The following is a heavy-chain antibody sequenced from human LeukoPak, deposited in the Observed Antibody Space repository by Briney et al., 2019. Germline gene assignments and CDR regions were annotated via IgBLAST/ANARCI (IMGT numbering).Heavy chain of an antibody. D-gene: IGHD6-13*01. V-gene: IGHV4-59*01. CDR3: ARYIAAAGTGYFQH. Sequence: SETLSLTCTVSGGSISSYYWSWIRQPPGKGLEWIGYIYYRGSTNYNPSLKSRVTISVDTSKNQFSLKLSSVTAADTAVYYCARYIAAAGTGYFQHWGQGTLVTVSS. CDR2: IYYRGST. CDR1: GGSISSYY. J-gene: IGHJ1*01.